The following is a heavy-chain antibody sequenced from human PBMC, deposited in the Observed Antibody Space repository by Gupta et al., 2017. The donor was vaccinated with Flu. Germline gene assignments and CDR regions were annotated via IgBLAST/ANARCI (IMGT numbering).Heavy chain of an antibody. J-gene: IGHJ4*02. Sequence: QVQLQQWGAGLLKPSETLSLTCAVYGGSFSGYYWSWIRQPPGKGLEWIGEINHSGSTNYNPALKSRVTISVDTSKNQFSLKLSSVTAADTAVYYCAAENSVVVPAAFDYWGQGTLVTVSS. D-gene: IGHD2-2*01. CDR2: INHSGST. CDR3: AAENSVVVPAAFDY. V-gene: IGHV4-34*01. CDR1: GGSFSGYY.